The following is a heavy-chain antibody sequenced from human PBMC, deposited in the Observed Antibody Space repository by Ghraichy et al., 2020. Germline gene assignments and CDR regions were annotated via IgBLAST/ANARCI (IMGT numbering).Heavy chain of an antibody. CDR1: GFTFSSYG. V-gene: IGHV3-30*02. CDR2: IRYDGSNT. J-gene: IGHJ3*01. D-gene: IGHD3-22*01. Sequence: LSLTCAASGFTFSSYGMHWVRQAPGKGLEWVSFIRYDGSNTYYADSVKGRFTISRDNSKNTLYLQMNSLRAEDTAVYYCAKTLHYYDSSGYYYVDAFDVWGQGTMVTVSS. CDR3: AKTLHYYDSSGYYYVDAFDV.